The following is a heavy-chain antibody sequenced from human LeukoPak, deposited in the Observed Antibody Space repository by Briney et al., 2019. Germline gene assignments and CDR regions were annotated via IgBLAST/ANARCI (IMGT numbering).Heavy chain of an antibody. D-gene: IGHD3-22*01. CDR3: ARDHLGNYYDSSGYSYYGMDV. CDR2: IYSGGST. Sequence: GGSLRLSCAASGFTVSSNYMSWVRQAPGKGLEWVSVIYSGGSTYYADSVKGRFTISRGNSKNTLYLQMNSLRAEDTAVYYCARDHLGNYYDSSGYSYYGMDVWGQGTTVTVPS. CDR1: GFTVSSNY. J-gene: IGHJ6*02. V-gene: IGHV3-66*01.